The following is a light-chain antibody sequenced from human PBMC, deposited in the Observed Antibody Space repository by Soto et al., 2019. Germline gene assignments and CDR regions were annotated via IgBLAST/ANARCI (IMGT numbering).Light chain of an antibody. J-gene: IGKJ4*01. CDR2: DAS. V-gene: IGKV3-11*01. Sequence: EIVLTQSPATLSLSPGERATLSCRASQSVGSYLAWYQQKPGQAPRLLIYDASNRATGIPARFSGSGSGTDFTLTISSLEPEDVAIYFGQQRSNRLNLGGETKVEIK. CDR1: QSVGSY. CDR3: QQRSNRLN.